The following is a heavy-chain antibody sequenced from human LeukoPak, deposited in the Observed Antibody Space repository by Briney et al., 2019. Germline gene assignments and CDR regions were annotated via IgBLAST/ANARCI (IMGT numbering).Heavy chain of an antibody. D-gene: IGHD2-15*01. V-gene: IGHV3-23*01. J-gene: IGHJ4*02. Sequence: CAMSWVRQAPGKGLEWVSHISASGRTTDYADSVKGRFTISRDTSKNTVYLQMNSLRAEDTAVYYCAKLCSGGSCYWNYWGQGTLVTVSS. CDR2: ISASGRTT. CDR1: CA. CDR3: AKLCSGGSCYWNY.